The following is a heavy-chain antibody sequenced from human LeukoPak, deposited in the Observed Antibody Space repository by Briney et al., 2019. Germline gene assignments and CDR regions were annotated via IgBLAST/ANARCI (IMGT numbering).Heavy chain of an antibody. J-gene: IGHJ1*01. Sequence: SETLSLTCTVSGGSISSYYWSWIRQPPGKGLEWIGYIYYSGSTNYNPSLKSRVTISVDTSKNQFSLKLSSVTAADTAVYYCARIGPTLTLQHWGQGTLVTVSS. CDR1: GGSISSYY. D-gene: IGHD3/OR15-3a*01. CDR3: ARIGPTLTLQH. V-gene: IGHV4-59*01. CDR2: IYYSGST.